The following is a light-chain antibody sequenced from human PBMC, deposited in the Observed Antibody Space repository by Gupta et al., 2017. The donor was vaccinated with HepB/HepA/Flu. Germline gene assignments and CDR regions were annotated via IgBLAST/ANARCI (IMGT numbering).Light chain of an antibody. CDR3: AAWDNSLNGVV. CDR1: SSNIGSKA. CDR2: NNN. J-gene: IGLJ2*01. V-gene: IGLV1-44*01. Sequence: HSVLPQPPSASGTPGQTLPISCSGSSSNIGSKAVNWYQQTPGTAPKLLVYNNNQRPSGVPDRFSGSKSGTSASLAISGLQFEDEGDYYCAAWDNSLNGVVFGGGTTLTVL.